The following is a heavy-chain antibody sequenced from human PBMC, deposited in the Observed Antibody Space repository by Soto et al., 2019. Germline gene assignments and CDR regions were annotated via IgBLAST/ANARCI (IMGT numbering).Heavy chain of an antibody. CDR3: ARSIIVVTCFDP. V-gene: IGHV1-69*01. CDR2: IIPIFGTA. J-gene: IGHJ5*02. CDR1: GGTFSSYA. Sequence: QVQLVQSGAEVKKPGSSVKVSCKASGGTFSSYAISWVRQAPGQGLEWMGGIIPIFGTANYAQKFQGRVTVNEDESTSTAYLELSSLRSEDTAVYSCARSIIVVTCFDPWGQGTLVTVPS. D-gene: IGHD3-22*01.